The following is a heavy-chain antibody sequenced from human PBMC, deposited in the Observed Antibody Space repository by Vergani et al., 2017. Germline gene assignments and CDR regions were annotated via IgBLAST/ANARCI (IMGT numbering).Heavy chain of an antibody. CDR2: IYWNDDK. J-gene: IGHJ4*02. D-gene: IGHD4-11*01. CDR1: GFSVSSSGVG. Sequence: QITLKESGPTLVKPTQTLTLTCTVPGFSVSSSGVGVAWIRQPPGKALECLAIIYWNDDKRYSPSLMGRLTIAKDTSRNQVVLTMTNMDPVDTATYYFAHRDICDDNYEYFDYWGPGTLVTVSS. CDR3: AHRDICDDNYEYFDY. V-gene: IGHV2-5*01.